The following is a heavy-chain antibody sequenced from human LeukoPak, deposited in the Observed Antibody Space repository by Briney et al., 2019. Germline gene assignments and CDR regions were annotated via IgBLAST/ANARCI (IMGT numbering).Heavy chain of an antibody. D-gene: IGHD5-18*01. Sequence: GGSLRLSCAASGFTFSSYSMNWVRQAPGKGLEWVSSISSSSSYIYYADSVKGRFTISRDNAKNSLYLQMNSLRAEDTAVYYCARADWDTAMIDYWGQGTLVTVSS. J-gene: IGHJ4*02. V-gene: IGHV3-21*01. CDR1: GFTFSSYS. CDR2: ISSSSSYI. CDR3: ARADWDTAMIDY.